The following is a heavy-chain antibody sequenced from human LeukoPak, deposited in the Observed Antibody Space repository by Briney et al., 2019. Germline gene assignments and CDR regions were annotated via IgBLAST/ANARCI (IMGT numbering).Heavy chain of an antibody. D-gene: IGHD3-22*01. J-gene: IGHJ4*02. Sequence: SETLSLTCTVSGGSISRYYWSWIRQPPGKGLEWIGYISYTGSTTYNSSLKSRVTISLDTSQNQFSLKLSSVTAADTAVYYCARSTSYYYDTSGCAHWGQGTPVTVSS. CDR1: GGSISRYY. V-gene: IGHV4-59*12. CDR2: ISYTGST. CDR3: ARSTSYYYDTSGCAH.